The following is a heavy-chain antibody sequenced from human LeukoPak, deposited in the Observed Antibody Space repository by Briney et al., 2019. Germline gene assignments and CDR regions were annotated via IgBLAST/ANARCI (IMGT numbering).Heavy chain of an antibody. CDR3: VRLTAAGRRTDFDY. Sequence: GTSLRLSCAASGFTFSSYAMHWVRQAPGKGLEWVAAISYDGSNRYYADSVKGRFTISRDNSKNTLYLQMNSLRTEDTAVYYCVRLTAAGRRTDFDYWGQGTLVTVSS. J-gene: IGHJ4*02. CDR2: ISYDGSNR. D-gene: IGHD6-13*01. CDR1: GFTFSSYA. V-gene: IGHV3-30*04.